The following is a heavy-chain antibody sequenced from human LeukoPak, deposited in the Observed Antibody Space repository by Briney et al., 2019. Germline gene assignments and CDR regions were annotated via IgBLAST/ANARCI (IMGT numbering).Heavy chain of an antibody. CDR2: INHSGST. CDR3: ARAIAVAANWFDP. V-gene: IGHV4-34*01. D-gene: IGHD6-19*01. Sequence: PSETLSLTCAVYGGSFSGYYWSWIRQPPGKGLEWIGEINHSGSTNYNPSLKSRVTMSVDTSKNQFSLKLSSVTAADTAVYYCARAIAVAANWFDPWGQGTLVTVSS. CDR1: GGSFSGYY. J-gene: IGHJ5*02.